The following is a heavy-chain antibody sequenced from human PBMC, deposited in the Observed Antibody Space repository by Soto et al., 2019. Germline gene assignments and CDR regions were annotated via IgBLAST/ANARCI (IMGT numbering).Heavy chain of an antibody. CDR2: IRAYNGNT. CDR1: GYPFTSYG. D-gene: IGHD6-19*01. J-gene: IGHJ4*02. CDR3: ARDRDFIEVAVPFDY. Sequence: GSVKDCFKASGYPFTSYGISWVRQAPGQGLEWMGWIRAYNGNTNYAQKLQGRVTMTTDTSTSTAYMDLRSLRSDDTAVYYCARDRDFIEVAVPFDYWGQGTMFTVSS. V-gene: IGHV1-18*01.